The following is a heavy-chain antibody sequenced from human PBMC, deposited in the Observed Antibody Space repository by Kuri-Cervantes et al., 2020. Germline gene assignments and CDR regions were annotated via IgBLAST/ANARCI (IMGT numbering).Heavy chain of an antibody. V-gene: IGHV4-34*01. CDR1: GGSFSGYY. CDR3: ARGDYYYYYYMDV. Sequence: ESLKISCAVYGGSFSGYYWSWIRQPPGKGLEWIGEINHSGSTNYNPSLKSRVTVSLDTSKTQFSLKLSSVTAADTAVYYCARGDYYYYYYMDVWGKGTSVTVSS. J-gene: IGHJ6*03. CDR2: INHSGST.